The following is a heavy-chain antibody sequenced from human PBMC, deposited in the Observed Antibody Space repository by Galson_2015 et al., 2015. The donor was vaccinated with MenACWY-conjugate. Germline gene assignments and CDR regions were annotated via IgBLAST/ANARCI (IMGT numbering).Heavy chain of an antibody. V-gene: IGHV4-30-2*01. J-gene: IGHJ6*03. CDR3: ARALLDYYFYYMDV. CDR2: IYHSGST. CDR1: GGSISSGGYS. Sequence: TLSLTCAVSGGSISSGGYSWSWIRQPPGKGLEWIGYIYHSGSTYYNPSLKSRVTISVDRSKNQFSLKLSSVTAADTAVYYCARALLDYYFYYMDVWGKGTTVTVSS.